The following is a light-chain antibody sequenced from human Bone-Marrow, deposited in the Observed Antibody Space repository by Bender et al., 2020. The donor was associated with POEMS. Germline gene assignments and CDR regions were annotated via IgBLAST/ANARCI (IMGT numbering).Light chain of an antibody. CDR2: EVS. CDR3: SSYTSIVVV. Sequence: QSALTQPASVSGSPGQSITISCTGTSSDVGGSTYVSWYQHHPGKAPKLLIYEVSNRPSGVSDRFSGSKSGNTASLTISGLQAEDEANYFCSSYTSIVVVFGGGTKLTVL. J-gene: IGLJ2*01. V-gene: IGLV2-14*01. CDR1: SSDVGGSTY.